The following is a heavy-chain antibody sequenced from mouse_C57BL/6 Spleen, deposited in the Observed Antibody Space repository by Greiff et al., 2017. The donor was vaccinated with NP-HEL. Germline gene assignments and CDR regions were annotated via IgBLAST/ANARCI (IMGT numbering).Heavy chain of an antibody. J-gene: IGHJ1*03. CDR3: ARRDYYGSSLSYWYFDV. CDR2: IYPGDGDT. CDR1: GYAFSSSW. V-gene: IGHV1-82*01. D-gene: IGHD1-1*01. Sequence: VQLQQSGPELVKPGASVKISCKASGYAFSSSWMNWVKQRPGKGLEWIGRIYPGDGDTNYNGKFKGKATLTADKSSSTAYMQLSSLTSEDSAVYFCARRDYYGSSLSYWYFDVWGTGTTVTVSS.